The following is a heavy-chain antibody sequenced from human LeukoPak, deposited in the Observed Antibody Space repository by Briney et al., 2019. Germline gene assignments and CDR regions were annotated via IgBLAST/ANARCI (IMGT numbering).Heavy chain of an antibody. CDR2: IYYSGST. CDR3: ARMKAGWFDP. V-gene: IGHV4-39*02. J-gene: IGHJ5*02. CDR1: GGSISSSNYF. Sequence: SETLSLTCTLSGGSISSSNYFWVWIRQPPGEGPEWIVCIYYSGSTYYNPSPKSRVTMSVDTSKNHLSLKLTAVTAEDTAVYWCARMKAGWFDPWGQGTLVTVSA.